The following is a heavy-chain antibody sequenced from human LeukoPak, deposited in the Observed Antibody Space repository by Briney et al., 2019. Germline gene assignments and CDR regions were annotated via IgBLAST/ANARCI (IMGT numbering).Heavy chain of an antibody. CDR2: ISSSSSYI. D-gene: IGHD3-10*01. CDR3: ARDGPAGSGAFDI. V-gene: IGHV3-21*01. CDR1: GFTFSSYS. Sequence: GGSLRPSCAASGFTFSSYSMNWVRQAPGKGLEWVSSISSSSSYIYYADSVKGRFTISRDNAKNSLYLQMNSLRAEDTAVYYCARDGPAGSGAFDIWGQGTMVTVSS. J-gene: IGHJ3*02.